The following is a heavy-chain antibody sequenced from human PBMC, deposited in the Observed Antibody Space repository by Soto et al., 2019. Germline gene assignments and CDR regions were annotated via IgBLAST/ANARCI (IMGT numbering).Heavy chain of an antibody. Sequence: QVQLVESGGGLVQPGGSLRLSCVASGSSFRAYYMSWIRQSTGKGREWLSYITSSRSYTHYADSVKGRFTMSRDNAKNSLYLPINSLRHEDTATYDCTCRQDNLAVNFYYWGQGNPVSVSS. J-gene: IGHJ4*02. CDR1: GSSFRAYY. V-gene: IGHV3-11*05. CDR3: TCRQDNLAVNFYY. D-gene: IGHD1-1*01. CDR2: ITSSRSYT.